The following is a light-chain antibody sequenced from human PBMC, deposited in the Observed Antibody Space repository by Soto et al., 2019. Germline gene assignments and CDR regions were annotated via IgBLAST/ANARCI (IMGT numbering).Light chain of an antibody. CDR2: KAS. Sequence: DIQMTQSPSSLSAAAGDRVTITCRASQSIGKYLAWYQQKPGQAPKLLIYKASSLQSGVPSRFSGSGSGTEFILTIDSLQPDDSATYYCQQYNDLFRTFGQGTKVDIK. J-gene: IGKJ1*01. CDR3: QQYNDLFRT. V-gene: IGKV1-5*03. CDR1: QSIGKY.